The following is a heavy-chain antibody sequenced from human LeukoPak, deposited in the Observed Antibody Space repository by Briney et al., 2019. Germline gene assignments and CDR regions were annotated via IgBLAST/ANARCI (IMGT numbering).Heavy chain of an antibody. V-gene: IGHV4-34*01. CDR3: ARVPYCSDTSCHYYYYYGMDV. J-gene: IGHJ6*02. Sequence: PSETLSLTCAVHGGALSVYYWSWIRQPPGEGLEWIGEINHGGSTNYNPSLKSGVAISVDTAKNQFSLKLSSVTAADTAVYYCARVPYCSDTSCHYYYYYGMDVWGQGTPVTVSS. D-gene: IGHD2-2*01. CDR2: INHGGST. CDR1: GGALSVYY.